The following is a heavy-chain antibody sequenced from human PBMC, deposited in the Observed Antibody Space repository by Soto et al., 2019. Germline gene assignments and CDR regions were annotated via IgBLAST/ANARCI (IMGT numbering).Heavy chain of an antibody. Sequence: ETLSLTCAVYGGSFSGYYWSWIRQPPGKGLEWIGEINHSGSTNYNPSLKSRVTISVDTSKNQFSLKLSSVTAADTAVYYCTRRRGNVYSSSWREYYFDYWGQGTLVTVSS. CDR1: GGSFSGYY. D-gene: IGHD6-13*01. CDR3: TRRRGNVYSSSWREYYFDY. V-gene: IGHV4-34*01. J-gene: IGHJ4*02. CDR2: INHSGST.